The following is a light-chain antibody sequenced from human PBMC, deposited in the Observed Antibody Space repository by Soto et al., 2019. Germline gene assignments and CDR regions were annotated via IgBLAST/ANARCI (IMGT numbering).Light chain of an antibody. CDR2: LAS. V-gene: IGKV1-9*01. J-gene: IGKJ4*01. CDR3: QSLNRFPHS. CDR1: QDISSY. Sequence: IQLTKSPSPLSASVGDRVTVTFPASQDISSYLAWYQQKPGKAPKLLIYLASTLHSGVPSSFSGSGSGTDFSLTISSLQPEDAATYYCQSLNRFPHSFGGGTKVDIK.